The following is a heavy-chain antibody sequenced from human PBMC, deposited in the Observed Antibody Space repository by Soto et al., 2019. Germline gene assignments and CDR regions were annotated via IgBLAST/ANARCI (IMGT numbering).Heavy chain of an antibody. CDR1: GFTFSSYG. J-gene: IGHJ6*03. CDR2: ISYDGSNK. V-gene: IGHV3-30*18. CDR3: AKDRKERGYSYGIEYYYYYYMDV. D-gene: IGHD5-18*01. Sequence: GGSLRLSCAASGFTFSSYGMHWVRQAPGKGLEWVAVISYDGSNKYYADSVKGRFTISRENSKNTLYLQMNSLRAEDTAVYYCAKDRKERGYSYGIEYYYYYYMDVWGKGTTVTVSS.